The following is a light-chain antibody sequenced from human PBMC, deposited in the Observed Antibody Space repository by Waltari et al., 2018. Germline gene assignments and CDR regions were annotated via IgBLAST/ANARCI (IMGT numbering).Light chain of an antibody. J-gene: IGKJ3*01. CDR2: DAS. CDR1: QSISSY. CDR3: QHRGHWPPEAT. Sequence: EIVLTQSPATLSLSPGERASLSCRASQSISSYLAWYQQKPGQAPRLLIYDASTRATGIPARFSGSGSGTDFTLILSSLEPEDFAVYYCQHRGHWPPEATFGPGTKVDIK. V-gene: IGKV3-11*01.